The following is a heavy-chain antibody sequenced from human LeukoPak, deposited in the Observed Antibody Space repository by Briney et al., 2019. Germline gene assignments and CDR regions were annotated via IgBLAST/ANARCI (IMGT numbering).Heavy chain of an antibody. Sequence: GGSLRLSCAASGITVSRNYMNWVRQAPGKGLEWVSVIYSGDTTHYADSVKGRFSISRDNSKNTLYLQMNNLRVEDTAVYYCAGDLAYGDYIYDYWGQGTLVTVSS. CDR3: AGDLAYGDYIYDY. J-gene: IGHJ4*02. D-gene: IGHD4-17*01. CDR1: GITVSRNY. V-gene: IGHV3-66*01. CDR2: IYSGDTT.